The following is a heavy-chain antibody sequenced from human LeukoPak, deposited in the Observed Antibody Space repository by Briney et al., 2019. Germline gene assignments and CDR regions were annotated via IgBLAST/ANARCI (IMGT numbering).Heavy chain of an antibody. V-gene: IGHV4-34*01. CDR1: GGSFSNYY. CDR3: ARGRGLRFVQRYYYVGV. D-gene: IGHD2-21*01. Sequence: SETLSLTCAVYGGSFSNYYWSWIRQPPGKGLEWIGEIHHSGSTNYNPSLKSRVTISVDTSKTQFSLKLSSVTAADPAVYYCARGRGLRFVQRYYYVGVWGKGTTVTVSS. J-gene: IGHJ6*03. CDR2: IHHSGST.